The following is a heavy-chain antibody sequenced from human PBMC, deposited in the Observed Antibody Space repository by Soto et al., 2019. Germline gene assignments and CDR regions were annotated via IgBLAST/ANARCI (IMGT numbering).Heavy chain of an antibody. D-gene: IGHD3-10*01. Sequence: WASVKVSCKASGGTFSSYAISWVRQAPGQGLEWMGGIIPIFGTANYAQKFQGRVTITADESTSTAYMELSSLRSEDTAVYYCAILGTMVRGVIYAFDIWGQGTMVTVSS. V-gene: IGHV1-69*13. CDR1: GGTFSSYA. CDR2: IIPIFGTA. CDR3: AILGTMVRGVIYAFDI. J-gene: IGHJ3*02.